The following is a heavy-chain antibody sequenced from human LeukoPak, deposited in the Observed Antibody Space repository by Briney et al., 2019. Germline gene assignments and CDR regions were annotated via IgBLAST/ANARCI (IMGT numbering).Heavy chain of an antibody. Sequence: DGSNKYYADSVKGRFTISRDNSKNTLYLQMNSLRAEDTAVYYCARVLSRGMSSGYYSPFDYWGQGTLVTVSS. CDR3: ARVLSRGMSSGYYSPFDY. CDR2: DGSNK. J-gene: IGHJ4*02. D-gene: IGHD3-22*01. V-gene: IGHV3-30-3*01.